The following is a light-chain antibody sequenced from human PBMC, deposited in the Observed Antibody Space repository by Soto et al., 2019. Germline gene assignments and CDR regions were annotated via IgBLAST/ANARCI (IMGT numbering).Light chain of an antibody. CDR3: ISYNSSSSHVV. Sequence: QSALTQPASVSGSPGQTITISCTGTSSDVGGYNYVCWYQQHPGTTPKLMIYDVSNPPSGVYKRFSGSKSCNAASLTISGLQAEDEADYYCISYNSSSSHVVFGGGTKLTVL. V-gene: IGLV2-14*01. CDR1: SSDVGGYNY. J-gene: IGLJ2*01. CDR2: DVS.